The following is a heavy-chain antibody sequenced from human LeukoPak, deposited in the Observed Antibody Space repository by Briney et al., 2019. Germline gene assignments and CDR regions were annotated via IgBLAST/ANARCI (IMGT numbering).Heavy chain of an antibody. CDR2: ISVSGVST. Sequence: GGSLRLSCAASGFTFSSYAMSWVRQAPGKGLEWVSGISVSGVSTYYADSVKGRFTISRDNSKNTLYLQMNSLRAEDTALHYCARDPYGDYVFDYWGQGTLVTVSS. J-gene: IGHJ4*02. V-gene: IGHV3-23*01. D-gene: IGHD4-17*01. CDR3: ARDPYGDYVFDY. CDR1: GFTFSSYA.